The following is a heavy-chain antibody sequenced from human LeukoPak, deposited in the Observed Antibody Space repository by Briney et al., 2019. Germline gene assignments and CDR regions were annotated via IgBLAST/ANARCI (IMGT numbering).Heavy chain of an antibody. D-gene: IGHD2-2*01. CDR2: IKQDGSEK. J-gene: IGHJ5*02. CDR1: GFTFSSYW. CDR3: AKDRGFYCSSTSCYEGSWFDP. Sequence: GGSLRLSCAASGFTFSSYWMSWVRQAPGKGLEWVANIKQDGSEKYYADSVKGRFTISRDNSKNTLYLQMNSLRAEDTAVYYCAKDRGFYCSSTSCYEGSWFDPWGQGTLVTVSS. V-gene: IGHV3-7*01.